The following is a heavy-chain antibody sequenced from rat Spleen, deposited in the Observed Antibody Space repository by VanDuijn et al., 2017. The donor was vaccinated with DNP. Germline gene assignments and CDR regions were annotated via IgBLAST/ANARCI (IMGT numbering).Heavy chain of an antibody. CDR3: ARVQLGYYALDA. CDR2: ISTGGGKT. Sequence: EVQLVESGGGLVQPGRSMKLSCAASGFTFSNYYMAWVRQAPTKGLEWVASISTGGGKTYYRNSVKGRITISRDNAKSTLYRQMDSLRSEETDNYYCARVQLGYYALDAWGQGVMVTVSS. D-gene: IGHD1-12*01. J-gene: IGHJ2*01. CDR1: GFTFSNYY. V-gene: IGHV5S11*01.